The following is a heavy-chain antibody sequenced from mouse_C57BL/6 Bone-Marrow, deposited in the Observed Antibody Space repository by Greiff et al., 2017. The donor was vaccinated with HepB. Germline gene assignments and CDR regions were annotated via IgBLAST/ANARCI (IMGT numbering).Heavy chain of an antibody. D-gene: IGHD1-1*01. CDR3: ARSEYYGSILYAMDY. V-gene: IGHV14-3*01. CDR1: GFNIKNTY. Sequence: VQLKQSVAELVRPGASVKLSCTASGFNIKNTYMHWVKQRPEQGLEWIGRIDPANGNTKYAPKFQGKATITADTSSNTAYLQLSSLTSEDTAIYYCARSEYYGSILYAMDYWGQGTSVTVSS. J-gene: IGHJ4*01. CDR2: IDPANGNT.